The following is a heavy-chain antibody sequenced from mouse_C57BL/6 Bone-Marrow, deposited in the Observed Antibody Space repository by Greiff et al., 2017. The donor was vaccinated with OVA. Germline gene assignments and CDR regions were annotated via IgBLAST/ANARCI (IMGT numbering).Heavy chain of an antibody. Sequence: VQLQQPGAELVRPGSSVKLSCKASGYTFTSYWMHWVKQRPIQGLEWIGNIDPSDSETHYNQKFKDKATLTVDKSSSTAYMQLSSLTSEDSAVYYCARRDGYYWYFDVWGTGTTVTVSS. D-gene: IGHD2-3*01. V-gene: IGHV1-52*01. CDR1: GYTFTSYW. CDR2: IDPSDSET. J-gene: IGHJ1*03. CDR3: ARRDGYYWYFDV.